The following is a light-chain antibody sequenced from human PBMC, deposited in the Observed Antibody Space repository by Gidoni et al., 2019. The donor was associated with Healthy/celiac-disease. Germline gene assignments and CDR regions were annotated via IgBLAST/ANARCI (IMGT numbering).Light chain of an antibody. CDR3: QQVNSSPRT. J-gene: IGKJ3*01. CDR1: QGISNY. CDR2: AAS. Sequence: DIQLTQSPSFLSASIGDTVTITCRASQGISNYLAWYQQKPGKAPSLLIYAASLLHSGVPSRFSGSGSGTEFTLTISSLQSEDFATYYCQQVNSSPRTFXPXTKVDIK. V-gene: IGKV1-9*01.